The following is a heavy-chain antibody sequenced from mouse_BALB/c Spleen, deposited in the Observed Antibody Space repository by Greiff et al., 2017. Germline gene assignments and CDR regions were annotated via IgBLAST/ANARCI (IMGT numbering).Heavy chain of an antibody. D-gene: IGHD2-3*01. Sequence: LVAPSQSLSITCTVSGFSLTSYGVHWVRQPPGKGLEWLVVIWSDGSTTYNSALKSRLSISKDNSKSQVFLKMNSLQTDDTAMYYCARHDGYYGNAMDYWGQGTSVTVSS. J-gene: IGHJ4*01. V-gene: IGHV2-6-2*01. CDR2: IWSDGST. CDR3: ARHDGYYGNAMDY. CDR1: GFSLTSYG.